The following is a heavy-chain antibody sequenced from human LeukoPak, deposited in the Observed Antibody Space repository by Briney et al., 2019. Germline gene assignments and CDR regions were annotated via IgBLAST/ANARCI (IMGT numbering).Heavy chain of an antibody. V-gene: IGHV4-59*01. CDR2: ICYSGST. J-gene: IGHJ2*01. D-gene: IGHD3-22*01. CDR3: ARGVGSGGYYGSSHWHLDL. Sequence: PSETLSLTCTVSGGSISSYFWNWVRQPPGKGLEWIGYICYSGSTSYNSSFNSRVTISLDTSKKQVSLKLSFVTAADTAVYFCARGVGSGGYYGSSHWHLDLWGRGTLVTVSS. CDR1: GGSISSYF.